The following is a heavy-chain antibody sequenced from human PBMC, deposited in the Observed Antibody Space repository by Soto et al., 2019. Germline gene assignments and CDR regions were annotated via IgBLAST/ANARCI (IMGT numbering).Heavy chain of an antibody. Sequence: SETLSLTCTVSGGSISSYYWSWIRQPPGKGLEWIGYIYYSGSTNYNPSLKSRVTISVDTSKNQFSLKLSSVTAADTAVYYCARTPPGDSSGWFDYWSQGTLVTVSS. V-gene: IGHV4-59*08. D-gene: IGHD6-19*01. J-gene: IGHJ4*02. CDR2: IYYSGST. CDR3: ARTPPGDSSGWFDY. CDR1: GGSISSYY.